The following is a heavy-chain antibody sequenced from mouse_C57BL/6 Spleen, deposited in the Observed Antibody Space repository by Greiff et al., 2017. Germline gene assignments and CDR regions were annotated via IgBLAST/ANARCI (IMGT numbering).Heavy chain of an antibody. J-gene: IGHJ4*01. Sequence: EVNVVESGGGLVKPGGSLKLSCAASGFTFSDYGMHWVRQAPEKGLEWVAYISSGSSTIYSADTVKGRVTLSRDNAKNTLCLQMTSLRSEDTAMYYCATGYYYAMDYWGQGTSVTVSS. CDR1: GFTFSDYG. V-gene: IGHV5-17*01. CDR2: ISSGSSTI. CDR3: ATGYYYAMDY. D-gene: IGHD2-2*01.